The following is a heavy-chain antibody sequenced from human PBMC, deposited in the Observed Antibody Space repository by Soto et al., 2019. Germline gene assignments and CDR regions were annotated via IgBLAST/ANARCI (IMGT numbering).Heavy chain of an antibody. CDR2: IIPIFGTA. D-gene: IGHD4-17*01. CDR3: ATPYGDYEAGYFDY. CDR1: GGTFSSYA. V-gene: IGHV1-69*01. Sequence: QVQLVQSGAEVKKPGSSVKVSCKASGGTFSSYAISWVRQAPGQGLEWMGGIIPIFGTANYAQKFQGRVTITADESTSTADMELSSLRSEDTAVYYCATPYGDYEAGYFDYWGQGTLVTVSS. J-gene: IGHJ4*02.